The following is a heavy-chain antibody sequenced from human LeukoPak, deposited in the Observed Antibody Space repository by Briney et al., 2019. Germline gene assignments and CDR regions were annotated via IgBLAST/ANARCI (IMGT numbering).Heavy chain of an antibody. D-gene: IGHD6-6*01. CDR1: GGSFSGYY. CDR2: INHSGRT. J-gene: IGHJ4*02. V-gene: IGHV4-34*01. CDR3: ARVGTARPFDY. Sequence: SETLSLTCAVYGGSFSGYYWSWIRQPPGKGLEWIGEINHSGRTNYNPSLKSRVTISVDTSKNQFSLKLSSVTAADTAVYYCARVGTARPFDYWGQGTLVTVSS.